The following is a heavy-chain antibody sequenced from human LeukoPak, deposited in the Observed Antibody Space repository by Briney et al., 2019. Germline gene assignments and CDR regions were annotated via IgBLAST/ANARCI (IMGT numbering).Heavy chain of an antibody. D-gene: IGHD3-3*01. CDR1: GDSINSYH. Sequence: SETLSLTCAIFGDSINSYHSSWLRQPPGSKLEWIGYFYYSGVTNYNPSLRSRVTMSLDTSKKQFSLKLNSVTAADTAVYYCARNDTFGVLPEFWGMRTLVSVTS. V-gene: IGHV4-59*01. CDR3: ARNDTFGVLPEF. J-gene: IGHJ4*02. CDR2: FYYSGVT.